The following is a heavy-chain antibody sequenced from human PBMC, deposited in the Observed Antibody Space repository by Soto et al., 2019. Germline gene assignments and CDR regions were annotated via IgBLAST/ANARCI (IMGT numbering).Heavy chain of an antibody. CDR3: AKDPSGGPYYGDYRMGYYFAY. J-gene: IGHJ4*02. Sequence: GGSLRLCCAASGFTFSSYNMNWVRQAPGKGLEWVSSISSSRSYIYYADSVKGRFTVSRDNSKNTLYLQMNSLRAEDTAVYYCAKDPSGGPYYGDYRMGYYFAYWGQGTLVTVSS. CDR2: ISSSRSYI. D-gene: IGHD4-17*01. CDR1: GFTFSSYN. V-gene: IGHV3-21*01.